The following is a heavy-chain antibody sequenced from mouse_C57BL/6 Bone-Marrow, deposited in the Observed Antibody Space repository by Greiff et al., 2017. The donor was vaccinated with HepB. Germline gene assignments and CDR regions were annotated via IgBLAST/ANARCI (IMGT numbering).Heavy chain of an antibody. CDR1: GFNIKDDY. Sequence: EVQLQESGAELVRPGASVKLSCTASGFNIKDDYMHWVEQRPEQGLEWIGWIDPENGDTEYASKFQGKATITADTSSNTAYLQLSSLTSEDTAVYYCTTLQLTPEFAYWGQGTLVTVSA. J-gene: IGHJ3*01. CDR2: IDPENGDT. CDR3: TTLQLTPEFAY. V-gene: IGHV14-4*01. D-gene: IGHD3-2*02.